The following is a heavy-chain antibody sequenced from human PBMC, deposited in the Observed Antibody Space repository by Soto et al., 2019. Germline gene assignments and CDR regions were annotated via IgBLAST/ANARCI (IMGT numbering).Heavy chain of an antibody. CDR3: ARDRNYYDSSGYFSYYGMDV. CDR1: GGSITSGGYS. D-gene: IGHD3-22*01. CDR2: MYHSGNT. V-gene: IGHV4-30-2*01. Sequence: SETLSLTCAVSGGSITSGGYSWGWIRQPPGQGLEWIGYMYHSGNTYYNPSLKGRVTISLDHSRNQFSLRLNSVTAADTAVYYCARDRNYYDSSGYFSYYGMDVWGQGTTVTVSS. J-gene: IGHJ6*02.